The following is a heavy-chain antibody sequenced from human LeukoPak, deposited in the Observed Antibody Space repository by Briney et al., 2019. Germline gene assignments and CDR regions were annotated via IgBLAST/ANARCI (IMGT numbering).Heavy chain of an antibody. Sequence: GGSLRLSCAASGFTVSSNYMSWVRQAPGKGLEWVSVIYSGGSTYYADSVKGRFTISRDNAKNSLYLQMNSLRAEDTAVYYCARVGAWPSVATIDYWGQGTLVTVSS. CDR3: ARVGAWPSVATIDY. CDR1: GFTVSSNY. D-gene: IGHD5-12*01. V-gene: IGHV3-66*01. J-gene: IGHJ4*02. CDR2: IYSGGST.